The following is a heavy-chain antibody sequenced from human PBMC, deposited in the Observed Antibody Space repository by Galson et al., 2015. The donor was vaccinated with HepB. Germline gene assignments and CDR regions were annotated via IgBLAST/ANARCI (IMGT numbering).Heavy chain of an antibody. CDR3: ARGDAFVWLFPAYYYYGMDV. J-gene: IGHJ6*02. V-gene: IGHV3-30-3*01. D-gene: IGHD3-9*01. CDR1: GFTFSSYA. Sequence: SLRLSCAASGFTFSSYAMHWVRQAPGKGLEWVAVISYDGSNKYYADSVKGRFTISRDNSKNTLYLQMNSLRAEDTAVYYCARGDAFVWLFPAYYYYGMDVWGQGTTVTVSS. CDR2: ISYDGSNK.